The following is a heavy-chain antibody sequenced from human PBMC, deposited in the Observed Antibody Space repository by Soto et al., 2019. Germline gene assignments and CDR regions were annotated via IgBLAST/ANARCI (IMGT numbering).Heavy chain of an antibody. CDR1: GGSISSYY. CDR3: ARGYPEMATINSLWKVASQYYFDY. J-gene: IGHJ4*02. D-gene: IGHD5-12*01. CDR2: IYYSGST. V-gene: IGHV4-59*01. Sequence: SETLSLTCTVSGGSISSYYWSWIRQPPGKGLEWIGYIYYSGSTNYNPSLKSRVTISVDTSKNQFSLKLTSVTAADTAVYYCARGYPEMATINSLWKVASQYYFDYWGQGTLVTVSS.